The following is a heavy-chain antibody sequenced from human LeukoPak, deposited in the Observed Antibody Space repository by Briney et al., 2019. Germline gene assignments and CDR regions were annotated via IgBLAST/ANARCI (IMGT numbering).Heavy chain of an antibody. J-gene: IGHJ5*02. D-gene: IGHD3-9*01. V-gene: IGHV3-7*01. CDR1: GFTFSSYG. CDR2: IKQDGSEK. Sequence: GGSLRLSCAASGFTFSSYGMHWVRQAPGKGLEWVANIKQDGSEKYYVDSVKGRFTISRDNAKNSLYLQMNSLRAEDTAVYYCARVIRYFDWLLRDNWFDPWGQGTLVTVSS. CDR3: ARVIRYFDWLLRDNWFDP.